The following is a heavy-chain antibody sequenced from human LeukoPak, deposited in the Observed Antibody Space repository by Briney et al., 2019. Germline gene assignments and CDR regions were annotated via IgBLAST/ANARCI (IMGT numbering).Heavy chain of an antibody. Sequence: ASVKVSCKVSGYTLTELSMHWVRQAPGKGLEWMGGFDPEDGETIYAQKFQGRVTMTEDTSTDTAYMELSSLRSEDTAVYYCATVANWVVVVAAGDNWFDPWGQGTLVTVSS. V-gene: IGHV1-24*01. CDR2: FDPEDGET. D-gene: IGHD2-15*01. CDR3: ATVANWVVVVAAGDNWFDP. CDR1: GYTLTELS. J-gene: IGHJ5*02.